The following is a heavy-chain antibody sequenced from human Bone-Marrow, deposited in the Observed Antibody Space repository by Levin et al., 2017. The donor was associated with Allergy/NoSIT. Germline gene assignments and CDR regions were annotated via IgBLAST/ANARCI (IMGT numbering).Heavy chain of an antibody. CDR2: IYSGGST. CDR3: ARDRTCSGGTCYGS. J-gene: IGHJ5*02. V-gene: IGHV3-66*01. Sequence: KGLEWVSLIYSGGSTYYADSVKGRFTISRDNSKNTLHLQMNSLRTEDTAVYYCARDRTCSGGTCYGSWGQGTLVTVSS. D-gene: IGHD2-15*01.